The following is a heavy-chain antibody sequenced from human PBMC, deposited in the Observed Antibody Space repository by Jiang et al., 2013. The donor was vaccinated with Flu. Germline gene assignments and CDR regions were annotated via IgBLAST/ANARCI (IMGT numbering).Heavy chain of an antibody. CDR2: ITSSGDHI. V-gene: IGHV3-48*03. CDR3: ARGGSMGATGVDV. D-gene: IGHD1-26*01. J-gene: IGHJ6*02. CDR1: FTFSSYE. Sequence: FTFSSYEMNWVRQAPGKGLEWVSYITSSGDHIYYADSVKGRFTISRDNADNSLYLQMSGLRVEDTAVYYCARGGSMGATGVDVWGQGTTVTVSS.